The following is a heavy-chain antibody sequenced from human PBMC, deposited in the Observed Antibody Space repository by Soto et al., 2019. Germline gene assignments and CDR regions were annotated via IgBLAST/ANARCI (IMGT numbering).Heavy chain of an antibody. D-gene: IGHD1-20*01. V-gene: IGHV4-31*03. Sequence: QVQLQEAGPGLVKPSQTLSLTCTVSGGSISSGGYYWSWIRQHPGKGLEWIGYIYYSGSTYYNPSLKSRVTLSGSTSKNLFSLTLTSLTAAGTAVYYCATVGGINLFHPWSQVTLVTVSS. CDR2: IYYSGST. J-gene: IGHJ5*02. CDR1: GGSISSGGYY. CDR3: ATVGGINLFHP.